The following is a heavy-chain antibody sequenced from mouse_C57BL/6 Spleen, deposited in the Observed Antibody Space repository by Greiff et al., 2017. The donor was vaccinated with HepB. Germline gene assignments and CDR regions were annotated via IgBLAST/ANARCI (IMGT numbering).Heavy chain of an antibody. CDR3: ARQLGAYFDY. D-gene: IGHD4-1*02. Sequence: EVKLMESGGGLVQPGGSLSLSCAASGFTFTDYYMSWVRQPPGKALEWLGFIRNKANGYTTEYSASVKGRFTISRDNSQSILYLQMNALRAEDSATYYCARQLGAYFDYWGQGTTLTVSS. J-gene: IGHJ2*01. CDR1: GFTFTDYY. CDR2: IRNKANGYTT. V-gene: IGHV7-3*01.